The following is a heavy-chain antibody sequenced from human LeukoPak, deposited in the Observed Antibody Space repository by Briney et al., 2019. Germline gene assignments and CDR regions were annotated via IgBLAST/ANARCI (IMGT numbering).Heavy chain of an antibody. Sequence: GGSLRLSCAASGFTFSSYAMHWVRQAPGKGLEWVAVISYDGSNKYYADSVKGRFTISRDNSKNTLYLQMNSLRAEDTAVYYCASDYSGSLPWGQGTLVTVSS. D-gene: IGHD1-26*01. J-gene: IGHJ4*02. CDR1: GFTFSSYA. CDR2: ISYDGSNK. V-gene: IGHV3-30*04. CDR3: ASDYSGSLP.